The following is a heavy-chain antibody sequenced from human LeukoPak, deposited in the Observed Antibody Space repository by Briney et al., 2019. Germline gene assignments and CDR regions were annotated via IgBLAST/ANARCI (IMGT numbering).Heavy chain of an antibody. CDR3: AKGTTYYDILTGYGYPYYFDY. D-gene: IGHD3-9*01. CDR1: GFAFSKYA. Sequence: GGSLRLSCAASGFAFSKYAMSWVRQAPGKGLEWVSAISGSGGSKYYADSVKGRFTISRDNSKNTLYVQMNSLRAEDMATYYCAKGTTYYDILTGYGYPYYFDYWGQGTLVTVSS. J-gene: IGHJ4*02. CDR2: ISGSGGSK. V-gene: IGHV3-23*01.